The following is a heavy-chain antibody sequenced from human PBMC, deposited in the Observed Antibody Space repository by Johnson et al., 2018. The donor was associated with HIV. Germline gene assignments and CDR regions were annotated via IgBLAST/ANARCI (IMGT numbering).Heavy chain of an antibody. CDR3: VRSYYDSSGAPGAFDI. CDR2: ISASGGST. J-gene: IGHJ3*02. Sequence: VQLVESGGGLAQPGGSLRLSCVGSGLTFSSYAMSWVRQAPGKGLEWVSAISASGGSTYYADSVKGRFTISRDNTNNTLLLQMKSLRADDTAVDYCVRSYYDSSGAPGAFDIWGQGTMVTVSS. CDR1: GLTFSSYA. V-gene: IGHV3-23*04. D-gene: IGHD3-22*01.